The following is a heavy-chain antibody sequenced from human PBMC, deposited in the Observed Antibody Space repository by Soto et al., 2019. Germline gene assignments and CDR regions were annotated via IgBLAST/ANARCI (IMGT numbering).Heavy chain of an antibody. V-gene: IGHV1-8*01. CDR3: ARGSSSWYYYYGMDV. CDR1: GYTFTSYD. J-gene: IGHJ6*02. Sequence: ASVKVSCKASGYTFTSYDINWVRQATGQGLEWMGWVNPNSGNTGYAQKFQGRVTMTRNTSISTAYMELSSLRSEDTAVYYCARGSSSWYYYYGMDVWGQGTTVTVSS. CDR2: VNPNSGNT. D-gene: IGHD6-13*01.